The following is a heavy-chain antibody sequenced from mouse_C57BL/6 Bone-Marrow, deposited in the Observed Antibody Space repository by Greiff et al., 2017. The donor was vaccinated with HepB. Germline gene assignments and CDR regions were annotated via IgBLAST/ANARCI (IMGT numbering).Heavy chain of an antibody. J-gene: IGHJ2*01. Sequence: EVQLVESGGGLVQPGGSLKLSCAASGFTFSDYYMYWVRQTPEKRLEWVAYISNGGGSNYYPDTVKGRFTISRDNAKNTLYLQMSRLKSEDTAMYYCARHRGYGLYFDYWGQGTTLTVSS. V-gene: IGHV5-12*01. CDR3: ARHRGYGLYFDY. CDR2: ISNGGGSN. CDR1: GFTFSDYY. D-gene: IGHD3-1*01.